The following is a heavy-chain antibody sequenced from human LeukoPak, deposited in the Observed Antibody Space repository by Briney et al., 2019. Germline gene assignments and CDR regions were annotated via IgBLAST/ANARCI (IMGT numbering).Heavy chain of an antibody. CDR1: GGSISSYY. J-gene: IGHJ3*02. V-gene: IGHV4-59*01. D-gene: IGHD3-3*01. CDR2: IYYSGST. CDR3: ARAGRSGCYKLLHDGAFDI. Sequence: SETLSLTCTVSGGSISSYYWSWIRQPPGKGLEWIGYIYYSGSTNYNPSLKSRVTISVDTSKDQFSLKLSSVTAADTAVYYCARAGRSGCYKLLHDGAFDIWGQGTMVTVSS.